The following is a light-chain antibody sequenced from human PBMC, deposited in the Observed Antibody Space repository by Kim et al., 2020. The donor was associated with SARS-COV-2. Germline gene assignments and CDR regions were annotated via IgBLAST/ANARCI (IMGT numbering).Light chain of an antibody. CDR3: QSYDSSLSGSGV. V-gene: IGLV1-40*01. J-gene: IGLJ1*01. Sequence: VTISGTGGSANTGAGYDVHWDQQLPGTAPKRLIYGNSNRPSGGPDRFSGSKSGTSASLAITGRQAEDEADYYRQSYDSSLSGSGVFGTGTKVTVL. CDR2: GNS. CDR1: SANTGAGYD.